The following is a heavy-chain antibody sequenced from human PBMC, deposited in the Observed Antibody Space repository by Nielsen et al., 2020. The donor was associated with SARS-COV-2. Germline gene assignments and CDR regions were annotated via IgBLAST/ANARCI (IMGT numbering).Heavy chain of an antibody. J-gene: IGHJ6*02. V-gene: IGHV1-18*01. Sequence: ASVKVSCKASGYTFSTYGITWVRQAPGQGLEWMGWIRVRSGDANYAQNLQGRVTMTTDTSTNTAYMELRSLTSDDTAVYYCARALDDSGWYDGMDVWGQGTTVTVSS. CDR1: GYTFSTYG. CDR3: ARALDDSGWYDGMDV. CDR2: IRVRSGDA. D-gene: IGHD6-19*01.